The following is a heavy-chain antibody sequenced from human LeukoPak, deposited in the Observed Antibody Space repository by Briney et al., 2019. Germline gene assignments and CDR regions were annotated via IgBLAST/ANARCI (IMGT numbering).Heavy chain of an antibody. V-gene: IGHV3-21*01. CDR3: ARAAHGAVADH. J-gene: IGHJ4*02. D-gene: IGHD6-19*01. CDR1: GFTFSSYS. CDR2: ISRSSSYI. Sequence: GGSLRLSCAASGFTFSSYSMNWVRQAPGKGLEWVSSISRSSSYIYYADSVKGRFTISRDNAKNSLYLQMNSLRAEDTAVYYCARAAHGAVADHWGQGTLVTVSS.